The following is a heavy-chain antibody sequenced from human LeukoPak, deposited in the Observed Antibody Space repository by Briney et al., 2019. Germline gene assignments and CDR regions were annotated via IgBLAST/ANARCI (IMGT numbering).Heavy chain of an antibody. CDR1: GFTFSNAW. CDR3: MDLFI. V-gene: IGHV3-15*05. Sequence: GGCLRLSCVASGFTFSNAWMNWVRPAPGKRLEWVGRIRSKIDGETTEYAAPVRGRFVISRDDSRNTVYLQMNSLKIEDTAVYHCMDLFIGGPGALVTVSS. CDR2: IRSKIDGETT. J-gene: IGHJ4*02. D-gene: IGHD2-2*03.